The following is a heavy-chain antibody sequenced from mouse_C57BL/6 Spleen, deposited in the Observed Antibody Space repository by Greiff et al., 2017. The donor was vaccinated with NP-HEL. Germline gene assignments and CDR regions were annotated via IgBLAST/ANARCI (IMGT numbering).Heavy chain of an antibody. J-gene: IGHJ2*01. CDR2: IHPNSGST. Sequence: QVQLKQPGAELVKPGASVKLSCKASGYTFTSYWMHWVKQRPGQGLEWIGMIHPNSGSTNYNEKFKSKATLTVDKSSSTAYRQLSSLTSEDSAVYYCARGLITTGDFDYWGQGTTLTVSS. V-gene: IGHV1-64*01. D-gene: IGHD1-1*01. CDR3: ARGLITTGDFDY. CDR1: GYTFTSYW.